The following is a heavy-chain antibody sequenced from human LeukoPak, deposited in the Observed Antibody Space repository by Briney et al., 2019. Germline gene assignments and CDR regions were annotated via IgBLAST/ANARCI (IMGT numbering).Heavy chain of an antibody. CDR2: INHSGSN. J-gene: IGHJ4*02. CDR1: GGPFSGYY. V-gene: IGHV4-34*01. CDR3: SRGVSYAFWSGYYTTPHFDY. Sequence: SETLSLTCAVYGGPFSGYYWSWIRQPPGKGLDWIGEINHSGSNNYNPSLTSRVTISVDTSKNQFSLKLSSVTAADTAVYYCSRGVSYAFWSGYYTTPHFDYWGQGTLVTVSS. D-gene: IGHD3-3*01.